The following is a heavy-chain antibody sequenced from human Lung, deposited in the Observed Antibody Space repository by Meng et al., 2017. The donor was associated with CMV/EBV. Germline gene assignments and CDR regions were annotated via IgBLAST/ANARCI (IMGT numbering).Heavy chain of an antibody. CDR3: TTDRPRSGGKTHDY. CDR1: GSGFIFSNLW. CDR2: IKSKFDGETT. V-gene: IGHV3-15*01. J-gene: IGHJ4*02. D-gene: IGHD4-23*01. Sequence: EVQLVESXGGLVKPGGSLRVSCTGSGSGFIFSNLWINWVRQAPGKGLEWVGRIKSKFDGETTDYAAPVKGRFTISRDDSRNTLYLYMNSLKTEDTAVYYCTTDRPRSGGKTHDYWGQGTLVTVSS.